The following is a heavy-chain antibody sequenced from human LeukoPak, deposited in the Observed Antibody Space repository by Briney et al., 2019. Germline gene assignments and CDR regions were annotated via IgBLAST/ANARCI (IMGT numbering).Heavy chain of an antibody. J-gene: IGHJ5*02. V-gene: IGHV4-34*01. CDR2: INHSGST. Sequence: SETLSLTCAVYGGSFSDYSWSWLRQPPGKGLEWIGEINHSGSTNYKPSLKSRVIMSVDTSKNQFSVKLKSVTAADTAVYYCARHGVATWFDPWGQGTLVTVSS. CDR3: ARHGVATWFDP. D-gene: IGHD2-15*01. CDR1: GGSFSDYS.